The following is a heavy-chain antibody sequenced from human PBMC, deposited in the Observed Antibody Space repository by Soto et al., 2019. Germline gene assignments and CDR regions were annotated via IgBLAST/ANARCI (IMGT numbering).Heavy chain of an antibody. CDR1: GFIFSSYD. Sequence: VQLVESGGGVVQPGRSLRLSCAASGFIFSSYDMHWVRQATGKGLEWVSAIGTAGDPYYPGAVKGRFTISRENAKNSLYLQMNSLRAGDTAVYYCARGRGRHYYYYGMDVWGQGTTVTVSS. J-gene: IGHJ6*02. CDR3: ARGRGRHYYYYGMDV. CDR2: IGTAGDP. V-gene: IGHV3-13*05. D-gene: IGHD3-10*01.